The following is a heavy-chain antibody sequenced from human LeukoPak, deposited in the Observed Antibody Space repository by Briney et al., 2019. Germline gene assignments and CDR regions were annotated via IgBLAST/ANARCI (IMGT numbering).Heavy chain of an antibody. CDR3: ARSGAEITRLYDY. Sequence: GGSVSVSCTASGYTFNRYGIGGVRQAPGQGSARRGWIGSYNGNTNYAQKLQGRVTMTTDTSTSTAYMELRSLKSDDTAVYYCARSGAEITRLYDYWGQGTLVTVSS. V-gene: IGHV1-18*01. CDR1: GYTFNRYG. CDR2: IGSYNGNT. J-gene: IGHJ4*02. D-gene: IGHD3-16*01.